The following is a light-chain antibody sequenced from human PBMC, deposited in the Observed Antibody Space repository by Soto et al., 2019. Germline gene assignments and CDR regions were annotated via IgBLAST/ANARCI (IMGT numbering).Light chain of an antibody. V-gene: IGKV3-20*01. J-gene: IGKJ3*01. CDR2: GAS. CDR3: QQYGSSPRLFT. Sequence: EIVLTQSPGTLSLSPGERATLSCRASQSVSSSYLAWYQQKPGQAPRLLIYGASSRATGIPDRFSGSGSGTDFPLTISRLEPEDFAVYYCQQYGSSPRLFTFGPGTKVDIK. CDR1: QSVSSSY.